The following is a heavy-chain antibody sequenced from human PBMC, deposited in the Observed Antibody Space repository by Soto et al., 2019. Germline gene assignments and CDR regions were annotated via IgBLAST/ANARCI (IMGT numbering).Heavy chain of an antibody. CDR1: GYTLPTHG. J-gene: IGHJ4*02. CDR3: ARDGIAVADEGGYYFDY. CDR2: INPYNGNT. D-gene: IGHD6-19*01. V-gene: IGHV1-18*01. Sequence: QVQLVQSGAEVKKPGASVKVSCKASGYTLPTHGISWVRQAPGQGLEWMGWINPYNGNTDYARKVQDRVTMTTDTSTNTAYMELRSLRSDDTAVYYCARDGIAVADEGGYYFDYWGQGTLVTVSS.